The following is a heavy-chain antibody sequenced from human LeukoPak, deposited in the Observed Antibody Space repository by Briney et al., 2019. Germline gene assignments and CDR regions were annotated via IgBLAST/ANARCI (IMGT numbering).Heavy chain of an antibody. Sequence: PGGSLRLSCASSVFTFSTFAMIWVRQAPGKGLEWVSAINGNSHYTYHADSVTGRFTNSRDNSQNTLYLQMHSLRTEDTAVYYCAKQRATGAGTDTRYFDYWGQGSLVTVSS. CDR3: AKQRATGAGTDTRYFDY. CDR2: INGNSHYT. CDR1: VFTFSTFA. V-gene: IGHV3-23*01. D-gene: IGHD1-1*01. J-gene: IGHJ4*02.